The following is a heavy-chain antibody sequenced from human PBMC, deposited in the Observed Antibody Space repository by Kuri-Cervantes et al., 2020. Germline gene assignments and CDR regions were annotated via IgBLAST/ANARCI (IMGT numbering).Heavy chain of an antibody. V-gene: IGHV4-38-2*01. D-gene: IGHD3-3*01. CDR2: IYYSGST. Sequence: SETLSLTCAVSGYSISSGYYWGWIRQPPGKGLEWIGYIYYSGSTNYNPSLKSRVTISVDTSKSQFALKLNSVTPADTAVYYCAATPYYDFGSGPPFDYWGQGTLVTVSS. J-gene: IGHJ4*02. CDR3: AATPYYDFGSGPPFDY. CDR1: GYSISSGYY.